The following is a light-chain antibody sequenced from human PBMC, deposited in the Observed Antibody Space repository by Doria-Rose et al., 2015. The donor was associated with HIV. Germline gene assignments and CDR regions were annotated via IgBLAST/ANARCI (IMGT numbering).Light chain of an antibody. CDR2: AAS. CDR3: QQTYSSHPWT. J-gene: IGKJ1*01. V-gene: IGKV1-39*01. CDR1: QTASTY. Sequence: DIQMTQSPPSLSASIGNIITTTCRASQTASTYFNRFQQEPGKAPKLLIYAASRLQSGVPSRSSGSGSGTDFTLTIRGLQPGDFATYYCQQTYSSHPWTLGQGTRVEMK.